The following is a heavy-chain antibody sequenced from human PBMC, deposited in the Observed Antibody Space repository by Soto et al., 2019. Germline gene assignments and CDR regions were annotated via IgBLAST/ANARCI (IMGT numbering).Heavy chain of an antibody. CDR1: GGSITNYY. Sequence: QVQLQESGPGLVKPSETLSLTCTVSGGSITNYYCSWFRQPPGKGLEWIGYINYDGYSAYNLSLKRRVTLSMDASKTQFSLMLESVTATDTAVDYCASHGFGPLHGLVDVWGPGTTVIVSS. D-gene: IGHD3-10*01. CDR3: ASHGFGPLHGLVDV. V-gene: IGHV4-59*08. J-gene: IGHJ6*02. CDR2: INYDGYS.